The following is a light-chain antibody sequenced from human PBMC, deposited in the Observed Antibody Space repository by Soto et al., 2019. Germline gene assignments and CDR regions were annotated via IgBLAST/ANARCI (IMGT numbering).Light chain of an antibody. CDR1: SSDVGSYNL. CDR3: CSYAGSSFYV. Sequence: QSALTQPASVSGSPGQSITISCTGTSSDVGSYNLVSWYQHHPGKAPKLMIYEVSKRPSGVSNRFSASKSGDTASLTISGLQAEDEADYDCCSYAGSSFYVFGTGTKLTVL. J-gene: IGLJ1*01. V-gene: IGLV2-23*02. CDR2: EVS.